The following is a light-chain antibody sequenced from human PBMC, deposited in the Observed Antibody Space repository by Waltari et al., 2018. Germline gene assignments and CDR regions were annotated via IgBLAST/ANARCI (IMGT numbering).Light chain of an antibody. J-gene: IGLJ3*02. CDR3: GTWDSSLGIGV. Sequence: QSVLTQAPSVSAAPGQKVTISCSGSTPNIGINYVSWYQQFPGTAPKLLIYEDNRRPSGIPDRFSGSKSGASATLGITGLQTGDEANYYCGTWDSSLGIGVLGGGTRVTVL. CDR2: EDN. V-gene: IGLV1-51*01. CDR1: TPNIGINY.